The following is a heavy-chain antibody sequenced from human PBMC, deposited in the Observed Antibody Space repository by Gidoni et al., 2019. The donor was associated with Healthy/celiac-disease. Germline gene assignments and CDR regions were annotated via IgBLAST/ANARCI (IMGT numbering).Heavy chain of an antibody. CDR3: ARGLWFGELLEPHFDY. Sequence: QVQLVESGGGVVQPGRSLRLSCAASGFTFSSSGMHWVRQAPGKGLEWVAVIWYDGSNKYYADSVKGRFTISRDNSKNTLYLQMNSLRAEDTAVYYCARGLWFGELLEPHFDYWGQGTLVTVSS. CDR1: GFTFSSSG. V-gene: IGHV3-33*08. CDR2: IWYDGSNK. D-gene: IGHD3-10*01. J-gene: IGHJ4*02.